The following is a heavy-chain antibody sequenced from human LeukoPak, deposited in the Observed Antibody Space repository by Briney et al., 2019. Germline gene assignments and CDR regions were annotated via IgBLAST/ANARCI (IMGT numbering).Heavy chain of an antibody. V-gene: IGHV3-30-3*01. CDR1: GFTFSSYA. J-gene: IGHJ4*02. D-gene: IGHD1-26*01. CDR2: ISYDGSNK. CDR3: AKVIGGATGGQRGLDDY. Sequence: GGSLRLSCAASGFTFSSYAMHWVRQAPGKGLEWVAVISYDGSNKYYADSVKGRFTISRDNSKNTLYLQMNSLRAEDTAVYYCAKVIGGATGGQRGLDDYWGQGTLVTVSS.